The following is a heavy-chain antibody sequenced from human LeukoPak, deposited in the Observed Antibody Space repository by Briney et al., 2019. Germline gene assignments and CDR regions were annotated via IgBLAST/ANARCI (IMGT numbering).Heavy chain of an antibody. D-gene: IGHD3-22*01. Sequence: SEKVSCRASGGTFSSYAISWVRQAPAQGLEWMGRIVPILGITDYAQKFQGRVTITSDTSTSIVYMQMSSLRSEDTAVYYCARITYYYDSSAYNDAFDIWGQGTIVTVSS. CDR2: IVPILGIT. J-gene: IGHJ3*02. V-gene: IGHV1-69*04. CDR3: ARITYYYDSSAYNDAFDI. CDR1: GGTFSSYA.